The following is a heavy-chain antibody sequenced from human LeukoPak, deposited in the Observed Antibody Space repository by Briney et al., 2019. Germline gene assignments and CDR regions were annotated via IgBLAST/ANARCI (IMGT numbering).Heavy chain of an antibody. J-gene: IGHJ4*02. CDR2: IYYSGST. Sequence: KPSETLSLTCTVSGGSVSGGSYYWSWIRQPPGKGLEWIGYIYYSGSTNYNPSLKSRVTISVDTSKNQFSLKLSSVTAADTAVYYCARGSAAMVEFDYWGQGTLVTVSS. D-gene: IGHD5-18*01. CDR3: ARGSAAMVEFDY. CDR1: GGSVSGGSYY. V-gene: IGHV4-61*01.